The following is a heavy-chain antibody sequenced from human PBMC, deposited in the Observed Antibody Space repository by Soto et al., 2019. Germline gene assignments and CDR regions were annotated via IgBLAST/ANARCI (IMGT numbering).Heavy chain of an antibody. D-gene: IGHD1-7*01. V-gene: IGHV3-15*01. CDR2: IKTKTDGGTT. J-gene: IGHJ4*01. CDR1: GFTFSNAW. CDR3: TTHKKWNYDFDY. Sequence: GSVRLSCAASGFTFSNAWMNWVRQAPGKGLEWVGRIKTKTDGGTTDYAAPVKGRFTISRDDSKNTLYLQTNSLKTEDTAMYYCTTHKKWNYDFDYWGQGTPVTV.